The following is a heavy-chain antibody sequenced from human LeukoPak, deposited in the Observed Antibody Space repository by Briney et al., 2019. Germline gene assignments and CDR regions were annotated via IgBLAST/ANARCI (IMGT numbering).Heavy chain of an antibody. Sequence: SGGSLRLSCAASGFTFSTYGMSWVRQAPGKGLEWVSAISGSGVSTYYADSVKGRFTISRDNAKNSLYLQMNSLRAEDTAVYYCARPELPGWSVLFDFWGQGTLVTVSS. V-gene: IGHV3-23*01. CDR1: GFTFSTYG. CDR3: ARPELPGWSVLFDF. CDR2: ISGSGVST. D-gene: IGHD2-15*01. J-gene: IGHJ4*02.